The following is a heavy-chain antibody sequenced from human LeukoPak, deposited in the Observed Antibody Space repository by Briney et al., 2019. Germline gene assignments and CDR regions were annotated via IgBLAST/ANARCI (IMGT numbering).Heavy chain of an antibody. D-gene: IGHD2-2*01. Sequence: GGSLRLSCAASGFTFSSYAMSWVRQAPGKGLEWVSAISGSGGSTYYADSVKGRFTISRDNSKNTLYLQMNSLRAEDTAVYYCARDLPSACSSTSCYPDYWGQGTLVTVSS. V-gene: IGHV3-23*01. J-gene: IGHJ4*02. CDR1: GFTFSSYA. CDR2: ISGSGGST. CDR3: ARDLPSACSSTSCYPDY.